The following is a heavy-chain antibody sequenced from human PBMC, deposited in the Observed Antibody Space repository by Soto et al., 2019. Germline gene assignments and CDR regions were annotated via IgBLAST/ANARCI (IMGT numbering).Heavy chain of an antibody. CDR1: GCTFSSYS. CDR2: ISAEDGNT. J-gene: IGHJ6*02. V-gene: IGHV1-8*02. D-gene: IGHD6-13*01. CDR3: ARGLVHSYYGMDV. Sequence: ASVKVSCKASGCTFSSYSISWVRQAPGQGLEWMGGISAEDGNTSYAQKFQGRVTMTRNTSISTAYMELSSLRSEDTAVYYCARGLVHSYYGMDVWGQGTTVTVSS.